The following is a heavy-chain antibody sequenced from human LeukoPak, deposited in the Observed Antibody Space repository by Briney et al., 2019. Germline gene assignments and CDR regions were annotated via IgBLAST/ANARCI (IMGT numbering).Heavy chain of an antibody. V-gene: IGHV3-21*01. J-gene: IGHJ6*03. CDR3: ARDLSCSSTSCLYYYYYTDV. Sequence: PGGSLRLSCAASGFTFSSYSMNWVRQAPGKGLEWVSSISSSSSYIYYADSVKGRFTISRDNAKNSLYLQMNSLRAEDTAVYYCARDLSCSSTSCLYYYYYTDVWGKGTTVTVSS. CDR1: GFTFSSYS. D-gene: IGHD2-2*01. CDR2: ISSSSSYI.